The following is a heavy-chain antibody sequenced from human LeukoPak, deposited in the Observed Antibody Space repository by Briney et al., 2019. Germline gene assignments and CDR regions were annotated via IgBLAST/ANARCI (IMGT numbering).Heavy chain of an antibody. CDR2: IYYSGST. Sequence: PSGTLSLTCTVSGGSISSYYWSWIRQPPGKGLEWIGYIYYSGSTNYNPSLKSRVTISVDTSKNQFSLKLSSVTAADTAVYYCAGSRVYYGEFDYWGQGTLVTVSS. D-gene: IGHD3-10*01. V-gene: IGHV4-59*08. CDR1: GGSISSYY. J-gene: IGHJ4*02. CDR3: AGSRVYYGEFDY.